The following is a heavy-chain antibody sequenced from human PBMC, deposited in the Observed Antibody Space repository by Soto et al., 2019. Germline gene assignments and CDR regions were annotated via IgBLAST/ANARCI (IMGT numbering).Heavy chain of an antibody. CDR3: ARDDAFQNENGFDI. J-gene: IGHJ3*02. Sequence: QAQLVESGGGVVQPGRSLRLSCAASGFTFSKYGFHWVRQAPGKGLEWVAVIVNDGSEKYHADSVEGRFTISRDNSKDTLFLQMNSLRAEDTAVYYCARDDAFQNENGFDIWGQGTMVTVSS. D-gene: IGHD1-1*01. V-gene: IGHV3-33*01. CDR1: GFTFSKYG. CDR2: IVNDGSEK.